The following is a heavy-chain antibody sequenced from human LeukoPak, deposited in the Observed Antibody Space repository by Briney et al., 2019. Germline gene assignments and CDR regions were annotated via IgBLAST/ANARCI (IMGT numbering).Heavy chain of an antibody. J-gene: IGHJ4*02. V-gene: IGHV3-23*01. CDR2: ISGSGGST. CDR1: GFTFSSYA. Sequence: PGGSLRLSCAASGFTFSSYAMSWVRQAPGKGLEWVSAISGSGGSTYCADSVKDRFTISRDNSKNTLYLQMNSLRAEDTAVYYCAKDASYSSGWDLFDYWGQGTLVTVSS. D-gene: IGHD6-19*01. CDR3: AKDASYSSGWDLFDY.